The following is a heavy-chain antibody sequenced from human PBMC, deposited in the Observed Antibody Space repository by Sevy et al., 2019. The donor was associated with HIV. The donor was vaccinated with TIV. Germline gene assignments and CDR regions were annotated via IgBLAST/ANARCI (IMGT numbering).Heavy chain of an antibody. J-gene: IGHJ4*02. V-gene: IGHV3-11*01. D-gene: IGHD3-22*01. CDR2: ISSSGNTI. Sequence: GGSLRLSCAASGFTFSDYYMSWIRQALGKGLEWVSYISSSGNTIYYADSVKGRLTISRDNAKNSLYLQMNSLRAEDTAVYYCARVVNYYDRGPSDYWGQGTLVTVSS. CDR1: GFTFSDYY. CDR3: ARVVNYYDRGPSDY.